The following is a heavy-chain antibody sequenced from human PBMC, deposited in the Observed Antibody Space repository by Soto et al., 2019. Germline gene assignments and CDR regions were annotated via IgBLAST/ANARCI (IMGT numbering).Heavy chain of an antibody. CDR1: GGSISNYY. J-gene: IGHJ4*02. CDR2: IYTGGST. D-gene: IGHD2-15*01. CDR3: ARASVGPPGGGSWIMPFDY. Sequence: QVHLQESGPGLLKPSETLSLTCTVSGGSISNYYWSWIRQPAGKGLEWIGRIYTGGSTNYNPSLKSRVIMSTDTSKNQFSLRLTSVTAADTAVYYCARASVGPPGGGSWIMPFDYWGQGALVTVSS. V-gene: IGHV4-4*07.